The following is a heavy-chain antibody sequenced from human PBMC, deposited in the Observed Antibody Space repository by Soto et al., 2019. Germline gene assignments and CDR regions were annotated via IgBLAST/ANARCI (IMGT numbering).Heavy chain of an antibody. CDR3: ARQDILTGYTAFDI. CDR2: IYYSGST. V-gene: IGHV4-39*01. D-gene: IGHD3-9*01. Sequence: PSETLSLTCTVSGGSISSSSYYWGWIRQPTGKGLEWIGSIYYSGSTYYNPSLKSRVTISVDTSKNQFSLKLSSVTAADTAVYHCARQDILTGYTAFDIWGQGTMVTVSS. J-gene: IGHJ3*02. CDR1: GGSISSSSYY.